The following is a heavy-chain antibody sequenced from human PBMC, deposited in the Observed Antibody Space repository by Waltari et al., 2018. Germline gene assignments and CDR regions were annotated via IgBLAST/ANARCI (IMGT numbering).Heavy chain of an antibody. CDR3: ARERGGIAAAATKGFDY. J-gene: IGHJ4*02. V-gene: IGHV1-2*02. CDR2: INPNSGGT. Sequence: QVQLVQSGAEVKKPGASVKVSCKASGYTFTGYYMHWVRQAPGQGLEWMGWINPNSGGTNYAQKFQGRVHRTGDTSISTAYMEMSRLRSDDTAVYYCARERGGIAAAATKGFDYWGQGTLVTVSS. D-gene: IGHD6-13*01. CDR1: GYTFTGYY.